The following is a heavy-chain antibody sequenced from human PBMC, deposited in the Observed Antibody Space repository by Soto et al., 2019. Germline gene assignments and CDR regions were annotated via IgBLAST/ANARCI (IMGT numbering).Heavy chain of an antibody. V-gene: IGHV1-8*01. CDR2: MNPNSGNT. D-gene: IGHD1-26*01. J-gene: IGHJ5*02. Sequence: QVQLVQSGTEVKKPGASVKVSCKASGYTFTSYDINWVRQATGQGLEWMGWMNPNSGNTDYAQNFQGRVTMTRNTSISPAYMELSSLRSEDTAVYYCARERSGSDSNWFDPWGQGTLVTVSS. CDR3: ARERSGSDSNWFDP. CDR1: GYTFTSYD.